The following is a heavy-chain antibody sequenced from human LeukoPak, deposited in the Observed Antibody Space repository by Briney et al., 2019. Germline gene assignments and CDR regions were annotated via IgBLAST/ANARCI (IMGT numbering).Heavy chain of an antibody. CDR1: GDSISGYY. D-gene: IGHD3-10*01. V-gene: IGHV4-59*01. CDR3: ATDNSYGSGSYYT. Sequence: PSETLSLTCTVSGDSISGYYWSWIRQPPGKGLEWIGYIYYSGNTNYNPSLKSRVTISVDTSKNQFSLKLSSVTAADTAVYYCATDNSYGSGSYYTWGQGTLVTVSS. J-gene: IGHJ4*02. CDR2: IYYSGNT.